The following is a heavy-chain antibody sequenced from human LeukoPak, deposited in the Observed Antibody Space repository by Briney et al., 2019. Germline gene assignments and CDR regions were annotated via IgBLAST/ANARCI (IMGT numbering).Heavy chain of an antibody. CDR3: ARDEYGSYLYTFDY. Sequence: GGSLRLSCAASGFTFSSYAMHWVRQAPGKGLEWVAVISYDGSNKYYADSVKGRFTISRDNSKNTLYLQMNSLRAEDTAVYYCARDEYGSYLYTFDYWGQGTLVTVSS. CDR1: GFTFSSYA. J-gene: IGHJ4*02. V-gene: IGHV3-30-3*01. CDR2: ISYDGSNK. D-gene: IGHD1-26*01.